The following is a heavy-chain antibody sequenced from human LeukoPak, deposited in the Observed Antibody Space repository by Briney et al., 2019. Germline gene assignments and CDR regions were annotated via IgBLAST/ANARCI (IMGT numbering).Heavy chain of an antibody. D-gene: IGHD5-18*01. J-gene: IGHJ4*02. CDR2: IIPIFGAA. CDR3: ARGRDTAMVFDY. Sequence: ASVKVSCKASGGTFSSYAISWVRQAPGLGLEWMGGIIPIFGAANYAQKFQGRVTITADKSTSTAYMELSSLRSEDTAVYYCARGRDTAMVFDYWGQGTLVTVSS. V-gene: IGHV1-69*06. CDR1: GGTFSSYA.